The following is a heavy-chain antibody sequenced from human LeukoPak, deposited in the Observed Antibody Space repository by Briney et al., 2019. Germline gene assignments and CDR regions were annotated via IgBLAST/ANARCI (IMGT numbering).Heavy chain of an antibody. V-gene: IGHV3-30*02. Sequence: PGGSLRLSCAASGFTFSSYGMHWVRQAPGKGLEWVSFIRDDGSKQYYADPVKGRFTICRDNSKNTLYLQMNSLRAEDTAVYYCARDGYCSSTSCYTGYYYYYYMHVWGKGTTVSVSS. D-gene: IGHD2-2*02. CDR2: IRDDGSKQ. CDR3: ARDGYCSSTSCYTGYYYYYYMHV. CDR1: GFTFSSYG. J-gene: IGHJ6*03.